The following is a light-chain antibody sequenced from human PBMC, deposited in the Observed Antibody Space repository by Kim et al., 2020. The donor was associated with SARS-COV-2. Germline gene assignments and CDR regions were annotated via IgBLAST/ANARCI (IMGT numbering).Light chain of an antibody. CDR3: QAWDSRTYVV. CDR1: KLGDKY. CDR2: QDT. V-gene: IGLV3-1*01. J-gene: IGLJ2*01. Sequence: SYELTQPLSVSVSPGQTASITCSGDKLGDKYACWYQQKPGQSPVLVIYQDTKRPSGTPERFSGSNSGNTATLTISGTQAMDEADYYCQAWDSRTYVVFGGGTQLTVL.